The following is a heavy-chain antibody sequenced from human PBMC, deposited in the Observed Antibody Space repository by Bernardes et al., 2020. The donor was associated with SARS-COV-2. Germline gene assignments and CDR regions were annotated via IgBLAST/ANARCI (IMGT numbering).Heavy chain of an antibody. V-gene: IGHV3-74*01. J-gene: IGHJ6*04. CDR1: GFTFSTYW. D-gene: IGHD2-2*01. CDR3: ARPRKYCSSTNCYFPLDV. Sequence: GGSLRLSCAASGFTFSTYWMHWVRQVPGKGLMWVSRINSDGSSTRYADSVKGRFTISRDNAKNTLFLQMNSLRSEDTAVYYCARPRKYCSSTNCYFPLDVWGKGTTVTVSS. CDR2: INSDGSST.